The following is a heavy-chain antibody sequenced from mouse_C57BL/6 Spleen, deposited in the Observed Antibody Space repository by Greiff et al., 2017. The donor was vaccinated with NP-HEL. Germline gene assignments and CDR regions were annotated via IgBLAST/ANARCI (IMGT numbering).Heavy chain of an antibody. V-gene: IGHV1-82*01. CDR2: IYPGDGDT. Sequence: QVQLQQPGPELVKPGASVKISCKASGYAFSSSWMNWVKQRPGKGLEWIGRIYPGDGDTNYNGKFKGKATLTADKSSSTAYMQLSSLTSEDSAVYFCGRYYDGTFFAYWGQGTLVTVSA. D-gene: IGHD1-1*01. CDR1: GYAFSSSW. J-gene: IGHJ3*01. CDR3: GRYYDGTFFAY.